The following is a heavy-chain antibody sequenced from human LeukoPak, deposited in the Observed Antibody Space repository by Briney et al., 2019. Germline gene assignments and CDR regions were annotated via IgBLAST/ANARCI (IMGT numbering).Heavy chain of an antibody. CDR2: IYYSGST. Sequence: PSETLSLTCTVSGGSISSYYWSWIRQPPGKGLEWIGYIYYSGSTNYNPSLKSRVTISVDTSKNQFSLKLSSVAAADTAVYYCARGWGVTGTTFDYWAREPWSPSPQ. J-gene: IGHJ4*02. V-gene: IGHV4-59*01. CDR1: GGSISSYY. D-gene: IGHD1-20*01. CDR3: ARGWGVTGTTFDY.